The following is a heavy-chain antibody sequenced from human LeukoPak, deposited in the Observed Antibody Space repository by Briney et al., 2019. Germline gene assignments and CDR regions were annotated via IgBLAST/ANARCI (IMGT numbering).Heavy chain of an antibody. V-gene: IGHV4-59*08. J-gene: IGHJ4*02. D-gene: IGHD1-26*01. CDR1: GVSISSYY. CDR3: ARLAAISGSDYPDD. CDR2: IFYSGNT. Sequence: SETLSLTCTVSGVSISSYYWSWIRQPPGKGLWWVGQIFYSGNTIYNPSLRSRVTISADTSKNHFSLRLRSVTAADTAVYYCARLAAISGSDYPDDWGQGTLVTVSS.